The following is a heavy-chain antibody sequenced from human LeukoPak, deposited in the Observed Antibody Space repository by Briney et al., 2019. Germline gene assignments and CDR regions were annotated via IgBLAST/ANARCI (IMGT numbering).Heavy chain of an antibody. Sequence: GGSLRLSCAASGFTFSSYAMHWVRQAPGKGLEWVAVISYDGSNKYYADSVKGRFTISRDNSKNTLYLQMNSLRAEDTAVYYCARSYSSSWYPTYYFDYWGQGTLVTVSS. CDR2: ISYDGSNK. CDR3: ARSYSSSWYPTYYFDY. CDR1: GFTFSSYA. D-gene: IGHD6-13*01. J-gene: IGHJ4*02. V-gene: IGHV3-30*04.